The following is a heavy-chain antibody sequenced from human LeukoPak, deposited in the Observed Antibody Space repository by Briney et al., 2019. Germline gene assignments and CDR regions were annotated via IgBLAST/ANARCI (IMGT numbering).Heavy chain of an antibody. CDR2: IIPIIGIA. J-gene: IGHJ6*02. CDR1: GGTFSSYA. V-gene: IGHV1-69*04. Sequence: SVSVSCKASGGTFSSYAISWVRQAPGQGLEWMGRIIPIIGIANYAQKFQGRVTITADKSTSTAYMELSSLRSEDTAVYYCASFSDSNCDFWSGYYAPLYYYYGMDVWGQGTTVTVSS. CDR3: ASFSDSNCDFWSGYYAPLYYYYGMDV. D-gene: IGHD3-3*01.